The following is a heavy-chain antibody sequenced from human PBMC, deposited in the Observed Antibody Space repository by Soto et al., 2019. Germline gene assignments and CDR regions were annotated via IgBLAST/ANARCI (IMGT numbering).Heavy chain of an antibody. CDR2: IKEDGSEE. CDR3: VRSFSFDWLLFTLDY. Sequence: QLVESGGGLVQPGGSLRLSCETSGFTFNTNWMTWVRQAQGKGLEWVANIKEDGSEENYVDSVKGRFTISRDNGKNSLFLQMNRLRREDSAVYYCVRSFSFDWLLFTLDYWGQGTLVSVSS. J-gene: IGHJ4*02. CDR1: GFTFNTNW. V-gene: IGHV3-7*01. D-gene: IGHD3-9*01.